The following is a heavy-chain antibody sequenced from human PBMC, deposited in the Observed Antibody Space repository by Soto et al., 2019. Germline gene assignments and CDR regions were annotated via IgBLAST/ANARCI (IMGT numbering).Heavy chain of an antibody. Sequence: GGSLRLSCATSVFTFSSYEMNWVRPAPGKGLEWVSYISSSGSTIYYADSVKGRFTISRDNAKNSLYLQMDSLRAEDTAVYYCARDQEAGSFFPYYYGMDVWGQGTTVTVSS. V-gene: IGHV3-48*03. CDR3: ARDQEAGSFFPYYYGMDV. D-gene: IGHD6-13*01. CDR2: ISSSGSTI. CDR1: VFTFSSYE. J-gene: IGHJ6*02.